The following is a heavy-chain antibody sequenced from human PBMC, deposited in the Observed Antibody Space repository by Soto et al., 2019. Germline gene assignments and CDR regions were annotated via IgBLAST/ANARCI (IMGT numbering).Heavy chain of an antibody. Sequence: PSETLSLTCAVSGGSISSGGYPWSWIRQPPGKGLEWIGYIYHSGSTYYNPSLKSRVTISVDRSKNQFSLKLSSVTAADTAVYYCARGGYYDSSALAPWGQGTLVTVSS. J-gene: IGHJ5*02. D-gene: IGHD3-22*01. CDR2: IYHSGST. CDR3: ARGGYYDSSALAP. CDR1: GGSISSGGYP. V-gene: IGHV4-30-2*01.